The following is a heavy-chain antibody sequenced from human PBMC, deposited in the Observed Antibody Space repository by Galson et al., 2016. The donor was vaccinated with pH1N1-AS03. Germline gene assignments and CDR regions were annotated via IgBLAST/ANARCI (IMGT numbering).Heavy chain of an antibody. Sequence: SLRLSCAASGFTFDDYAMHWVHQAPGKGLEWVSFITWDGASTYYADSVRGRFTISRDSSKDSVYLQMDSLRGEDTGLYYCAKDMHHRSAWEVFESWGQGTLVTVSS. J-gene: IGHJ4*02. D-gene: IGHD1-26*01. CDR3: AKDMHHRSAWEVFES. CDR1: GFTFDDYA. V-gene: IGHV3-43D*03. CDR2: ITWDGAST.